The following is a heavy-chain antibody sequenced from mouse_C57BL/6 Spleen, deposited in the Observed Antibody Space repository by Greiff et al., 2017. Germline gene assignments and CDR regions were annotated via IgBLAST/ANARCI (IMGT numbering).Heavy chain of an antibody. CDR3: AREGGDSSGSRDY. J-gene: IGHJ2*01. CDR2: IHPNSGST. Sequence: VQLQQPGAELVKPGASVKLSCKASGYTFTSYWMHWVKQRPGQGLEWIGMIHPNSGSTNYNEKFKSKATLTVDKSSSTAYMQLSSLTSEDSAVYDGAREGGDSSGSRDYWGQGTTLTVSS. CDR1: GYTFTSYW. V-gene: IGHV1-64*01. D-gene: IGHD3-2*02.